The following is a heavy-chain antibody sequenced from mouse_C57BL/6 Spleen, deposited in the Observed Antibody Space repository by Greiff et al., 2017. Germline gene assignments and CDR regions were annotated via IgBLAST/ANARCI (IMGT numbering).Heavy chain of an antibody. CDR1: GFTFSSYA. CDR2: ISSGGDYI. V-gene: IGHV5-9-1*02. Sequence: EVQVVESGAGLVKPGGSLKLSCAASGFTFSSYAMSWVRQTPEKRLEWVAYISSGGDYIYYADTVKGRFTISRDNARNTLYLQMSSLKSEDTAMYYCTRVYYGSSFACWGQGTLVTVSA. CDR3: TRVYYGSSFAC. J-gene: IGHJ3*01. D-gene: IGHD1-1*01.